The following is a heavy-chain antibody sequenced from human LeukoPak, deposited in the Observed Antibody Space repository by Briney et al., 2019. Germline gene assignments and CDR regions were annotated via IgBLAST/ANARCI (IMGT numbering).Heavy chain of an antibody. CDR3: ARDLQGRIYYYYGMDV. Sequence: GGSLRLSCAASGFTFSSYSMNWVRQAPGKGLEWVSSISSSSSYIHYADSVKGRFTISRDNAKNSLYLQMNSLRAEDTAVYYCARDLQGRIYYYYGMDVWGQGTTVTVSS. CDR1: GFTFSSYS. V-gene: IGHV3-21*01. CDR2: ISSSSSYI. J-gene: IGHJ6*02. D-gene: IGHD5-24*01.